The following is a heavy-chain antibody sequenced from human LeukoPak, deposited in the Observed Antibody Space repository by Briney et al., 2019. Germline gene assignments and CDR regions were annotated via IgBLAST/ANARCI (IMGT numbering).Heavy chain of an antibody. CDR1: GGSFSGYY. Sequence: SETLSLTCAVYGGSFSGYYWSWIRQPPGKGLEWIGEINHSGSTNYNPSLKSRVTISVDTSKNQFSLKLSSVTAADTAVYYCARGGVPVVRGVIPCYFDYWGQGTLVTVSS. CDR3: ARGGVPVVRGVIPCYFDY. CDR2: INHSGST. J-gene: IGHJ4*02. D-gene: IGHD3-10*01. V-gene: IGHV4-34*01.